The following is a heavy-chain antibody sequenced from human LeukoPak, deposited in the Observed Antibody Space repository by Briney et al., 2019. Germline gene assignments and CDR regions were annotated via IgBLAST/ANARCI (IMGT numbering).Heavy chain of an antibody. CDR1: GFTFNSYA. Sequence: PGGSLRLSCAASGFTFNSYAMSWVRQAPGKGLEWVSAISGGGGSTYYADSVKGRFTISRDNSKNTLYLQMNSLRAEDTAVYYCAKDQYGDYVGYWFDPWGQGTLVTVSS. CDR2: ISGGGGST. CDR3: AKDQYGDYVGYWFDP. D-gene: IGHD4-17*01. J-gene: IGHJ5*02. V-gene: IGHV3-23*01.